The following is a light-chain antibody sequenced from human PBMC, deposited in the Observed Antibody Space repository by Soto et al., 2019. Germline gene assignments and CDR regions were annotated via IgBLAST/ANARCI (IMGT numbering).Light chain of an antibody. CDR1: ISDIGGYNF. J-gene: IGLJ3*02. CDR2: EVT. CDR3: SSYTSSSTLV. V-gene: IGLV2-14*01. Sequence: QSVLTQPASVSGSPGQSITISCTGTISDIGGYNFISWYQHHPGKAPKLVIYEVTDRPSGVSNRFSGSKSGNTASLTISGLQSEDEADYYCSSYTSSSTLVFGGGTKLTVL.